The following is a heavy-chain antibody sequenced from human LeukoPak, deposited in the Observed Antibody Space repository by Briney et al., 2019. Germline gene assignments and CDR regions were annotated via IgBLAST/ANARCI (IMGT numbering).Heavy chain of an antibody. CDR1: GFTFSSYG. CDR3: AKDLHDSSGYTPLW. D-gene: IGHD3-22*01. J-gene: IGHJ4*02. Sequence: GGSLRLSCAASGFTFSSYGMHWVRQAPGKGLEWVAVIWYDGSNKYYADSVKGRFTISRDNSKNTLYLQMNSLRAEDTAVYYCAKDLHDSSGYTPLWWGQGTLVTVSS. V-gene: IGHV3-30*02. CDR2: IWYDGSNK.